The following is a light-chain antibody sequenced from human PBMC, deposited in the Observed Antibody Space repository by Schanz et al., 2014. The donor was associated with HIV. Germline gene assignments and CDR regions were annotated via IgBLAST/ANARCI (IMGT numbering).Light chain of an antibody. CDR1: SSDVGGYNY. Sequence: QSALTQPPSASGSPGQSVTISCTGTSSDVGGYNYVSWYQQHPGKAPKLMIYEVSKRPSGVSSRFSGSKSGSTASLTISGLQAEDEADYYCTSYASSRSMVFGTGTKLTVL. V-gene: IGLV2-8*01. J-gene: IGLJ1*01. CDR2: EVS. CDR3: TSYASSRSMV.